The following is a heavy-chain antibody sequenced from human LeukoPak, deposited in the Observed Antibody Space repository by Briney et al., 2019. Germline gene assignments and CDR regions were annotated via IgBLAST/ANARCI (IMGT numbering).Heavy chain of an antibody. CDR3: ARGVSLFNWNDDQTQGNYYYYEMDV. J-gene: IGHJ6*02. CDR2: IIPIFGTP. V-gene: IGHV1-69*13. Sequence: GASVKVSCKASGGAFSRYAISWVRQAPGRGLEWMGGIIPIFGTPKFAQKFQGRVTITADESTASAYLELSRLRSEDTAVYYCARGVSLFNWNDDQTQGNYYYYEMDVWGQGTTVTVSS. CDR1: GGAFSRYA. D-gene: IGHD1-1*01.